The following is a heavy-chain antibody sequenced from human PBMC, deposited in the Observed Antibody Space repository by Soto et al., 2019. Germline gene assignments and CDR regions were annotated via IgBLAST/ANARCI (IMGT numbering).Heavy chain of an antibody. CDR2: MNPISGNT. V-gene: IGHV1-8*01. J-gene: IGHJ6*03. Sequence: QVQLVQSGAEVKKPGASVKVSCKASGYTFTSYDINWVRQATGQGLEWMGWMNPISGNTGYAQKFPGRVPMTRNTSISTAYRDLSSLRSEDTAVYYWPRGSRSYYDFWTGLKPVAYYIDVCGKGTTVTVSS. CDR1: GYTFTSYD. D-gene: IGHD3-3*01. CDR3: PRGSRSYYDFWTGLKPVAYYIDV.